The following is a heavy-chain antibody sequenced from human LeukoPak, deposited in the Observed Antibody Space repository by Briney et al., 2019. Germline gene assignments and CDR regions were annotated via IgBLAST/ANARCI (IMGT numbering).Heavy chain of an antibody. CDR2: IKQDGSEK. V-gene: IGHV3-7*01. CDR1: GFTFSSSW. D-gene: IGHD1-26*01. CDR3: ARIGLGYYYFDY. Sequence: TGGSLRLSYAASGFTFSSSWMSWVRQAPGKGLEWVANIKQDGSEKYYVDSVKGRFTISRDNAKNSLYLQMNSLRAEDTAVYYCARIGLGYYYFDYWGQGTLVTVSS. J-gene: IGHJ4*02.